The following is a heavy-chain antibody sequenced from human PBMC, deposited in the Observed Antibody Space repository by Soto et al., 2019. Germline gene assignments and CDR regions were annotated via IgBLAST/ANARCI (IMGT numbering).Heavy chain of an antibody. CDR3: PREPGTTRYYYYGMDV. D-gene: IGHD1-7*01. CDR1: GFTFRSYS. J-gene: IGHJ6*02. V-gene: IGHV3-48*02. CDR2: ISISSSTI. Sequence: GGALRLSCAASGFTFRSYSMNGVRQAPGKWLEWVSYISISSSTIYYADSVKVRFTISRDDAKNSLYLQMNSLRDEDTAVYYCPREPGTTRYYYYGMDVWGQGTTLTVSS.